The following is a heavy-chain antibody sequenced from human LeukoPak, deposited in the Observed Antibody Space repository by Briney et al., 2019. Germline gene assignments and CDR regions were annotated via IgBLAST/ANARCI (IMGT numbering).Heavy chain of an antibody. Sequence: GRSLRLSCAASGFTFSSYAMHWVRQAPGKGLEWVAVISYDGSNKYYADSVKGRFTISRDNSKNTLYLQMNSLRAEDTAVYYCARDFDGSSSAASYYYGMDVWGQGTTVTVSS. V-gene: IGHV3-30-3*01. CDR3: ARDFDGSSSAASYYYGMDV. J-gene: IGHJ6*02. CDR2: ISYDGSNK. D-gene: IGHD6-6*01. CDR1: GFTFSSYA.